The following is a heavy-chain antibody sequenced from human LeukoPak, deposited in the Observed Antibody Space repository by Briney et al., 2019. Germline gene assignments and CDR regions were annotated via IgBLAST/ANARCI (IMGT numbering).Heavy chain of an antibody. Sequence: SETLSLTCTVSSRSISSYYWSWIRQPPGKGLEWVGYIYCSGSTNYSPSLKSRVTISVDTSKNKFSLKLSSVTAADTAVYYCARVLMVRGVLSVPWFDPWGQGTLVTVSS. CDR1: SRSISSYY. V-gene: IGHV4-59*01. J-gene: IGHJ5*02. CDR3: ARVLMVRGVLSVPWFDP. D-gene: IGHD3-10*01. CDR2: IYCSGST.